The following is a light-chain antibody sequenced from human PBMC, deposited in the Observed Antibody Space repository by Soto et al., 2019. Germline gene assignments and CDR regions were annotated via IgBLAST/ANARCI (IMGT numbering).Light chain of an antibody. J-gene: IGKJ4*01. CDR2: AAS. CDR3: QQSYTTPLLT. CDR1: QTISSY. V-gene: IGKV1-39*01. Sequence: DIQPTQSPSSLSASVGDRVTITCRASQTISSYLNWYQQRPGKAPNLLIFAASSLQTGVPSRFSGSGSGTDFTLTISSLQPEDFGTYYCQQSYTTPLLTFGGGTKVDIK.